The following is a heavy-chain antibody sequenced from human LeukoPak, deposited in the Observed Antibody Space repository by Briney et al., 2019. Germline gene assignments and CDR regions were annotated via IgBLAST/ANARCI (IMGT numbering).Heavy chain of an antibody. J-gene: IGHJ5*02. V-gene: IGHV3-23*01. Sequence: PGGSLRLSCAASGFTFSSYAMSWVRQAPGKGLEWVSAISGSGGSTYYADSVKGRFTISRDNSKNTLYLQINSLRAEDTAVYYSATAPSKVRSPGKNWFDPWGQGTLVTVSS. D-gene: IGHD3-10*01. CDR3: ATAPSKVRSPGKNWFDP. CDR2: ISGSGGST. CDR1: GFTFSSYA.